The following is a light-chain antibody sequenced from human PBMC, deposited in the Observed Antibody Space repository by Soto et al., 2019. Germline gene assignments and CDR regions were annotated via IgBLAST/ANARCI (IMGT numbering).Light chain of an antibody. V-gene: IGLV1-44*01. J-gene: IGLJ1*01. CDR1: SSNIASNT. Sequence: QSVLTQPPSASGTPGQRVTVSCSGSSSNIASNTVNWYQQLPGTAPKLLIYSNDQRPSGVPARFSASKSGTSASLAISGLQSEDEADYYCASWDDSLNGHVFGTGTKVTVL. CDR2: SND. CDR3: ASWDDSLNGHV.